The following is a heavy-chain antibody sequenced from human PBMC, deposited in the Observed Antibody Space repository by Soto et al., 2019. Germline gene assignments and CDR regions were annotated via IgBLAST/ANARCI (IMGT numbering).Heavy chain of an antibody. CDR1: GVSLSDSF. CDR2: INHSGST. Sequence: SETLSLTCAVSGVSLSDSFWSWIRQPPGKGLEWIGEINHSGSTNYNPSLKSRVTISADMSKNQVSLKLSSVTAADTAAYYCARGPYYNVSSGYLPFDNWGQGTLVTVSP. V-gene: IGHV4-34*01. D-gene: IGHD3-22*01. J-gene: IGHJ4*02. CDR3: ARGPYYNVSSGYLPFDN.